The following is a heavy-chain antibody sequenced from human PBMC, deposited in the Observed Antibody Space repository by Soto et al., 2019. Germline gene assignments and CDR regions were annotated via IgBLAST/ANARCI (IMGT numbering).Heavy chain of an antibody. CDR3: AKGRTYSSGWSYGMDV. V-gene: IGHV3-23*01. D-gene: IGHD6-19*01. Sequence: EVQLLQSGGDLVQPGGSLRLSCAASGSTFSSYAMSWVRQAPGKGLEWVSGITGGGAGAYYADSVKGRFTISRDNSKNTVDLQMTSLRDEDTAVYYCAKGRTYSSGWSYGMDVWGQGTTVTVSS. J-gene: IGHJ6*02. CDR1: GSTFSSYA. CDR2: ITGGGAGA.